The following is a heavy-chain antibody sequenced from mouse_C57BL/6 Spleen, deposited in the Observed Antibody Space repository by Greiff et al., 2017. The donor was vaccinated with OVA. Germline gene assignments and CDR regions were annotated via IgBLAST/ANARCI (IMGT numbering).Heavy chain of an antibody. CDR2: INPNNGGT. CDR3: ARKGGYYSNHMDY. Sequence: VQLQQSGPELVKPGASVKMSCKASGYTFTDYNHAWAKPSHGKSHERIGYINPNNGGTSYNQKFKGKATLTVNKSSSTAYMELRSLTSEDSAVYYCARKGGYYSNHMDYWGQGTSVTVSS. J-gene: IGHJ4*01. CDR1: GYTFTDYN. D-gene: IGHD2-5*01. V-gene: IGHV1-22*01.